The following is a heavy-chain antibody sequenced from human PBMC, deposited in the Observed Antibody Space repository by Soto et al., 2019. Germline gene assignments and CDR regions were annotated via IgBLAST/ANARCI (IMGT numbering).Heavy chain of an antibody. CDR2: ISSSSSYI. V-gene: IGHV3-21*01. Sequence: GGSLRLSCAASGFTFSSYSMNWVRQAPGKGLEWVSSISSSSSYIYYADSVKGRFTISRDNAKNSLYLQMNSLRAEDTAVYYCARERKSYGYRHYFDYWGQGTLVTVSS. J-gene: IGHJ4*02. CDR1: GFTFSSYS. D-gene: IGHD5-18*01. CDR3: ARERKSYGYRHYFDY.